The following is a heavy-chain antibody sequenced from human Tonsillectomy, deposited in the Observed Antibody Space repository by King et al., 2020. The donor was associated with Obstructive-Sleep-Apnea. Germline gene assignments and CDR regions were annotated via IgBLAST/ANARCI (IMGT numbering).Heavy chain of an antibody. D-gene: IGHD2-2*02. CDR3: ARCVYQTSNWFDP. V-gene: IGHV4-39*07. CDR2: IYYSGST. CDR1: GGSISSSSYY. J-gene: IGHJ5*02. Sequence: QLQESGPGLVKPSENLSLTCTVSGGSISSSSYYWGWIRQPPGKGLEWIGSIYYSGSTYYNPSLKSRVTISVDTSKNQFSLKLSSVTAADTAVYYCARCVYQTSNWFDPWGQGTLVTVSS.